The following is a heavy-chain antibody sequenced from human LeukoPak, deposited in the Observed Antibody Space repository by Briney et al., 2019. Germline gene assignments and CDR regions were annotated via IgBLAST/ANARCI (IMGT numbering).Heavy chain of an antibody. CDR2: IYNGDYT. J-gene: IGHJ3*02. V-gene: IGHV3-53*05. Sequence: GSLRLSRATSPFSDGTNYMARVRHAPGKGLLCASAIYNGDYTYYTVSVQGRFTNSRDSYKHTLDLHINCMRPEGTAVYYCARDRGDGYCTNTGCSHGFDMGGQGTMVTVSS. D-gene: IGHD2-2*01. CDR1: PFSDGTNY. CDR3: ARDRGDGYCTNTGCSHGFDM.